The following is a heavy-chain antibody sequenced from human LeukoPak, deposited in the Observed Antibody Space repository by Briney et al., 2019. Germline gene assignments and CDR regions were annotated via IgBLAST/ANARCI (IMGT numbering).Heavy chain of an antibody. D-gene: IGHD3-3*01. V-gene: IGHV4-30-2*01. CDR1: GGSIRSGGYS. Sequence: PSETLSLTCAVSGGSIRSGGYSWSWIRQPPGKGLEWIGYIYHSGSTYYNPSLKSRVTISVDRSKNQFSLKLSSVTAADTAVYYCARATYDFWSGYGYFDYWGQGTLVTVSS. J-gene: IGHJ4*02. CDR2: IYHSGST. CDR3: ARATYDFWSGYGYFDY.